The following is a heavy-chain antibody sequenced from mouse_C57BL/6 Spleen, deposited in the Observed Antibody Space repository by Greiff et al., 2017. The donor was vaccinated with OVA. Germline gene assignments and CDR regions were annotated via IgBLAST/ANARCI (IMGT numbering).Heavy chain of an antibody. D-gene: IGHD2-4*01. J-gene: IGHJ4*01. CDR1: GYTFTSYW. V-gene: IGHV1-61*01. Sequence: QVQLQQPGAELVRPGSSVKLSCKASGYTFTSYWMDWVKQRPGQGLEWIGNIYPSDSETHYNQKFKDKATLTVDKSSSTAYMQLSSLTSEDSAVDYCARNDYAPYAMDYWGQGTSVTVSS. CDR3: ARNDYAPYAMDY. CDR2: IYPSDSET.